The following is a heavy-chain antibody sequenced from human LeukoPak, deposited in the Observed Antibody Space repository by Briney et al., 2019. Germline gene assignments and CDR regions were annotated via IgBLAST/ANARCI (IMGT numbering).Heavy chain of an antibody. Sequence: SETLSLTCTVSGGSISSYFWCWIRQPPGKGLEWIGYIYYTGTSSYNPSLNSRVTISVDTSKSQFSLKLSSVTAADTAVYYCARDERGGSSSDIWGQWTMVTVSS. V-gene: IGHV4-59*01. D-gene: IGHD6-13*01. J-gene: IGHJ3*02. CDR3: ARDERGGSSSDI. CDR1: GGSISSYF. CDR2: IYYTGTS.